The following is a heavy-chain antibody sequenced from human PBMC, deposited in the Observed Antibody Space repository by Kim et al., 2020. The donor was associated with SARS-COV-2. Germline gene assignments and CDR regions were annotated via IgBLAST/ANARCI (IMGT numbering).Heavy chain of an antibody. D-gene: IGHD3-10*01. J-gene: IGHJ6*02. CDR2: ISSSSSYI. CDR1: GFTFSSYS. CDR3: ARDGVPITMVRGVIPHYYYYGMDV. V-gene: IGHV3-21*01. Sequence: GGSLRLSCAASGFTFSSYSMNWVRQAPGKGLEWVSSISSSSSYIYYADSVKGRFTISRDNAKNSLYLQMNSLRAEDTAVYYCARDGVPITMVRGVIPHYYYYGMDVWGQGTTVTVSS.